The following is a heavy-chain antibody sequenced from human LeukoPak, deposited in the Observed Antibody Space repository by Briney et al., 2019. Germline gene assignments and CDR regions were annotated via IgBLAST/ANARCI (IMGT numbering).Heavy chain of an antibody. D-gene: IGHD3-22*01. CDR3: ARGTGPDYYDSSGFGWFDP. J-gene: IGHJ5*02. CDR1: GGSFSGYY. V-gene: IGHV4-34*01. CDR2: INHSGST. Sequence: PSETLSLTCAVYGGSFSGYYWSWIRQPPGKGLEWIGEINHSGSTNYNPSLKSRVTISVHTYKHHFSLKLSSVTPADTAVYLCARGTGPDYYDSSGFGWFDPWGQGPLVTVSS.